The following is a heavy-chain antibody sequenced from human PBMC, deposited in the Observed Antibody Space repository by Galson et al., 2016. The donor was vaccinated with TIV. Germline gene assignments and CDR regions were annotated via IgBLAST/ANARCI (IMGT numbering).Heavy chain of an antibody. Sequence: SLRLSCAATGFTFRGYVMSWVRQAPGKGLEWVSTVSLSGGFTYYADSVKGRFTISRDNSKYTLYLQMNALRAEDTAMYYCAKSGESWDYSWDAFDVWGQGSVVTVSS. CDR3: AKSGESWDYSWDAFDV. J-gene: IGHJ3*01. CDR1: GFTFRGYV. V-gene: IGHV3-23*01. D-gene: IGHD1-7*01. CDR2: VSLSGGFT.